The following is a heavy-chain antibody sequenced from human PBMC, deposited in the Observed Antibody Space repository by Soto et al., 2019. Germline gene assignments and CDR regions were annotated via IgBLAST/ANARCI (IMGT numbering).Heavy chain of an antibody. CDR3: ARVGGYGVHAFDI. J-gene: IGHJ3*02. V-gene: IGHV1-2*04. CDR1: GYTFTGYY. D-gene: IGHD4-17*01. Sequence: GASVKVSCKASGYTFTGYYMHWVRQAPGQGLEWMGWINPNSGGTNYAQKFQGWVTMTRDTSISTAYMELSRLRSDDTAVYYCARVGGYGVHAFDIWGQGTMVTVSS. CDR2: INPNSGGT.